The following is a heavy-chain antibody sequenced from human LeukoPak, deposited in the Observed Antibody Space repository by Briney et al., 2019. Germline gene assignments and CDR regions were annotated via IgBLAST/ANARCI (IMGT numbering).Heavy chain of an antibody. CDR3: AKNSGSYLSYFDY. D-gene: IGHD1-26*01. Sequence: PGGSLRLSCAASGFTFSSYAMSWVGQAPGKWLEWVSAISGSGGSTYYADSVKGRFTISRDNSKNTLYLQMNSLRAEDTAVYYCAKNSGSYLSYFDYWGQGTLVTVSS. J-gene: IGHJ4*02. CDR1: GFTFSSYA. CDR2: ISGSGGST. V-gene: IGHV3-23*01.